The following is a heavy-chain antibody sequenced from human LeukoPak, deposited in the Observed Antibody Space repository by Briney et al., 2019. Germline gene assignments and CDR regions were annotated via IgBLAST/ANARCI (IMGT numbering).Heavy chain of an antibody. V-gene: IGHV3-21*04. CDR3: GRYRDFWSSYDRIDGMDV. D-gene: IGHD3-3*01. Sequence: GGSLRLSCVGSGFTFSSYSMKWVRQAPGKGLEWVSSISSSSSYIDYADSVKGRFTISRDNAKNSLYLQMKSLRDEDTAVFYCGRYRDFWSSYDRIDGMDVWGQGTTVTVSS. J-gene: IGHJ6*02. CDR1: GFTFSSYS. CDR2: ISSSSSYI.